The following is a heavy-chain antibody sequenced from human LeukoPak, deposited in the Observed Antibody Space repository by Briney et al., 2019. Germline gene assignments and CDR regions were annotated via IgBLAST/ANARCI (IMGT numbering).Heavy chain of an antibody. CDR3: ARQNDSSGYYILDY. D-gene: IGHD3-22*01. CDR1: GFTFSTYW. J-gene: IGHJ4*02. V-gene: IGHV3-21*01. CDR2: ISSSSSYI. Sequence: GGSLRLSCAASGFTFSTYWMHWVRQAPGKGLEWVSSISSSSSYIYYADSVKGRFTISRDNAKNSLYLQMNSLRAEDTAVYYCARQNDSSGYYILDYWGQGTLVTVSS.